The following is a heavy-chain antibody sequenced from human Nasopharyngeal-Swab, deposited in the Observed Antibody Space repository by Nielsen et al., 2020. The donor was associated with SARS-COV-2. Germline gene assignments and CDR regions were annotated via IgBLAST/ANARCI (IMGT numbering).Heavy chain of an antibody. J-gene: IGHJ4*02. V-gene: IGHV3-11*06. D-gene: IGHD2-15*01. Sequence: RGSLRLSCAASGFTFSAYYMSWIRQAPGKGLEWVPYISSSSSYTNYADSVKGRFTISRDNAKNSLYLQMNSLGAEDSAVYYCAREGRPQDRFDYWGQGTLVTVSS. CDR2: ISSSSSYT. CDR1: GFTFSAYY. CDR3: AREGRPQDRFDY.